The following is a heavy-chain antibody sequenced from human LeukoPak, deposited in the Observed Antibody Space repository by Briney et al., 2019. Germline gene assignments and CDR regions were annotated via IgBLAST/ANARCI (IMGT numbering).Heavy chain of an antibody. J-gene: IGHJ4*02. Sequence: GGSLRLSCAASGFTFSTYWMTWVRQAPGKGLEWVASLNQDGSEKYYVDSVKGRFTISRDNAQKSLYLEMKSLSAKDAAVYYCARAVTSTEGYWGQGTLVTVSS. CDR1: GFTFSTYW. CDR2: LNQDGSEK. CDR3: ARAVTSTEGY. V-gene: IGHV3-7*03.